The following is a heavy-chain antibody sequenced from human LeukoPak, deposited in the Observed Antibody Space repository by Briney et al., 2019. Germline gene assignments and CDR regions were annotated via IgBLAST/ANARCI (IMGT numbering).Heavy chain of an antibody. J-gene: IGHJ3*02. CDR2: IYYSGST. V-gene: IGHV4-59*01. CDR3: ARLPPGPLDAFDI. CDR1: GGSISSYY. Sequence: SETLSLTCTVSGGSISSYYWSWIRQPPGKGLEWIGYIYYSGSTNYNPSLKSRVTISVDTSKDQCSLKLSSVTAADTAVYYCARLPPGPLDAFDIWGQGTMVTVSS.